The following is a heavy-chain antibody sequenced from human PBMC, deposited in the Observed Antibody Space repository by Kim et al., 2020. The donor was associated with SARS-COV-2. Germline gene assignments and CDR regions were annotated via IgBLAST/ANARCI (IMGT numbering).Heavy chain of an antibody. CDR3: AREAHSFGSGGFDP. Sequence: SETLSLTCTVSGGSITSADSYWTRIRQPPGKGLEWIGYIHYSGNTYYNPSLKSRVTLSLDTSENQFSLKLTSLTAADTAVYYCAREAHSFGSGGFDPWGQGNLVTVSA. J-gene: IGHJ5*02. V-gene: IGHV4-30-4*08. D-gene: IGHD3-10*01. CDR2: IHYSGNT. CDR1: GGSITSADSY.